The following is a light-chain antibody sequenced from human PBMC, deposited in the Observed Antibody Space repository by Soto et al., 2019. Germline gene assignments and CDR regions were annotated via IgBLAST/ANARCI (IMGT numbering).Light chain of an antibody. Sequence: DIQMTQSPSSLSASLGDRVTITCRASQTINNYLHWYQQRPGKAPKLLIYSASSLQTGVPPRFSGSGSGTHFTLTISSLQPEDFATYYCQQSSSTPRTFGQGTIVEIK. J-gene: IGKJ2*01. V-gene: IGKV1-39*01. CDR2: SAS. CDR1: QTINNY. CDR3: QQSSSTPRT.